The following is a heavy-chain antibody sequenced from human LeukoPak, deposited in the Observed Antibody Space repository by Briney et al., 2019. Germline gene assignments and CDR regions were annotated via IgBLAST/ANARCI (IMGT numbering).Heavy chain of an antibody. D-gene: IGHD3-10*01. CDR3: ARGQMYYYGSGPFDY. J-gene: IGHJ4*02. CDR1: GYTFTGYY. CDR2: INLNSGGT. Sequence: ASVKVSCKASGYTFTGYYMHWVRQAPGQGLEWMGWINLNSGGTNYAQKFQGRVTMTRDTSISTAYMELSRLRSDDTAVYYCARGQMYYYGSGPFDYWGQGTLVTVSS. V-gene: IGHV1-2*02.